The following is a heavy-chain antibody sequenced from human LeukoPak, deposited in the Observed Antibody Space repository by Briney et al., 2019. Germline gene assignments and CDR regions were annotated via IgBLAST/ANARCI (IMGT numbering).Heavy chain of an antibody. CDR3: ARGGSSSWPFDY. J-gene: IGHJ4*02. CDR2: INAGNGNT. D-gene: IGHD6-13*01. V-gene: IGHV1-3*03. Sequence: GASVKVSCKASGYIFTSYAMHWVRQAPGQRLEWMGWINAGNGNTKYSQEFQGRVTITRDTSASTAYMELSSLRSEDMAVYYCARGGSSSWPFDYWGQGTLVTVSS. CDR1: GYIFTSYA.